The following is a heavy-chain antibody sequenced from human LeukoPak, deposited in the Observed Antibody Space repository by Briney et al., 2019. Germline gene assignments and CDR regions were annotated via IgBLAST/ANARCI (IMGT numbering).Heavy chain of an antibody. D-gene: IGHD2-2*01. J-gene: IGHJ5*02. CDR2: ISGRGGST. CDR3: AREVVPAAMGGVGDNWFDP. V-gene: IGHV3-23*01. CDR1: GFTFSSYA. Sequence: GGSLRLSCAASGFTFSSYAMSWVRQAPGKGLEWVSAISGRGGSTYYAGSVKGRFTISRDNSKNTLYLQMNSLRAEDTAVYYCAREVVPAAMGGVGDNWFDPWGQGTLVTVSS.